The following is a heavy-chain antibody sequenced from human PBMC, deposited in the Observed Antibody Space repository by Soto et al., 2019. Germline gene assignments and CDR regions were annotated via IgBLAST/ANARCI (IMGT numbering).Heavy chain of an antibody. Sequence: WGSLGLSCAACGVNVKIYALDWVRQAPGKGLEWVAVISFDGDKTYYADSVKGRFTISRDNFKSTLSLQMNNLRIEDAGVYFCAREDDYNYRYFNYGLDVWGQGTTVTVSS. D-gene: IGHD5-12*01. CDR3: AREDDYNYRYFNYGLDV. J-gene: IGHJ6*02. CDR1: GVNVKIYA. CDR2: ISFDGDKT. V-gene: IGHV3-30-3*01.